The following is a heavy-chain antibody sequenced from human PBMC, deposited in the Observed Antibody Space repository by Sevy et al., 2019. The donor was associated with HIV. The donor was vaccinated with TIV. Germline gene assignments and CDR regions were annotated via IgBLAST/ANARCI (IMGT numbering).Heavy chain of an antibody. CDR3: AKDRDFWRAACYFDY. D-gene: IGHD3-3*01. Sequence: GGSLRLSCAASGFTFSSYAMHWARQAPGKGLEWVAVISYEGSNKYYADSVKGRFTISRDNSKNTLYLQMNSLRAEDTAVYYCAKDRDFWRAACYFDYWGQGTLVTVSS. V-gene: IGHV3-30-3*02. J-gene: IGHJ4*02. CDR2: ISYEGSNK. CDR1: GFTFSSYA.